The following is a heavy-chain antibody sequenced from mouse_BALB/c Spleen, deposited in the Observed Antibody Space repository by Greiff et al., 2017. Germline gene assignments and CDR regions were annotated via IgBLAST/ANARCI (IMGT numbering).Heavy chain of an antibody. CDR1: GFTFTDYY. Sequence: EVQGVESGGGLVQPGGSLRLSCATSGFTFTDYYMSWVRQPPGKALEWLGFIRNKANGYTTEYSASVKGRFTISRDNSQSILYLQMNTLRAEDSATYYCARDTLSSYWYFDVWGAGTTVTVSS. CDR3: ARDTLSSYWYFDV. V-gene: IGHV7-3*02. CDR2: IRNKANGYTT. J-gene: IGHJ1*01. D-gene: IGHD1-1*01.